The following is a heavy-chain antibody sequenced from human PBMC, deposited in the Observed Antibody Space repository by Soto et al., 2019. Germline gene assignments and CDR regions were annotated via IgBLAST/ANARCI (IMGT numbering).Heavy chain of an antibody. V-gene: IGHV4-34*01. CDR3: VRGGKDPHQGDYAFDY. CDR2: INHSGTT. J-gene: IGHJ4*02. CDR1: GGSFSGYY. Sequence: QVQLQQWGAGLLKPSETLSLTCAVYGGSFSGYYWSWIRQPPGKGLEWIGEINHSGTTHFNPSLQSRFTLSVDTSKNQFSLKRNSVSPADTAVYYCVRGGKDPHQGDYAFDYWGQGTLVTVSS. D-gene: IGHD4-17*01.